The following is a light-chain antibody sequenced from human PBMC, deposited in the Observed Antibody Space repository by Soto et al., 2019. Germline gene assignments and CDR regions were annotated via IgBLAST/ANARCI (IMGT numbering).Light chain of an antibody. CDR3: QQRYSWIT. CDR1: QSVSNNY. Sequence: EIVLTQSPGTLSLSPGERATLSCRASQSVSNNYLAWYQQKPGQAPRLLIYGASSRATGIPDRFSGSGSATDFTLTISRLEPDASAVYYCQQRYSWITFGQGTRLEIK. CDR2: GAS. V-gene: IGKV3D-20*02. J-gene: IGKJ5*01.